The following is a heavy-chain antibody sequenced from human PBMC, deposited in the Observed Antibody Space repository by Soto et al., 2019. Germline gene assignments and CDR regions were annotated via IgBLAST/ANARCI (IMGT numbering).Heavy chain of an antibody. CDR3: AREVVVVVAATLDY. Sequence: EVQLVEPGGGLVKPGGSLRLSCAASGFTFSSYSMNWVRQAPGKGLEWVSSISSSSSYIYYADSVKGRFTISRDNAKNSLYLQMNSLRAEDTAVYYCAREVVVVVAATLDYWGQGTLVTVSS. CDR2: ISSSSSYI. D-gene: IGHD2-15*01. J-gene: IGHJ4*02. CDR1: GFTFSSYS. V-gene: IGHV3-21*01.